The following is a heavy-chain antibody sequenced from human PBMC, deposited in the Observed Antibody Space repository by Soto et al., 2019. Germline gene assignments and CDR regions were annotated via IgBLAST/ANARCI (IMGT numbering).Heavy chain of an antibody. D-gene: IGHD2-8*02. CDR3: TRDLNHDTGP. V-gene: IGHV3-7*04. CDR2: KRKNVNHE. J-gene: IGHJ5*02. Sequence: GSLRLSCAASGFTFSDYWMTRVRQGPAKGQQKIVKKRKNVNHEYHVNTKKNRFTISRDNAKNSVYLQMNSLRGEDTALYYCTRDLNHDTGPWGQGTQVTVSS. CDR1: GFTFSDYW.